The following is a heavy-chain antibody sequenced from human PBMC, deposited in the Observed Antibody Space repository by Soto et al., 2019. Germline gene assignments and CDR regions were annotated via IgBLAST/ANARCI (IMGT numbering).Heavy chain of an antibody. V-gene: IGHV4-61*01. CDR3: ARDHYSDSLDY. Sequence: QVQLQESGPGLVKPSETLSLTCTVSGGSVSSGSYYWSWIRQPPGKGLEWIGYIYYSGSTNYNPSLKSRVTISVDTSKNQFSLKLSSVTAADTAVYYCARDHYSDSLDYWGQGTLVTVSS. J-gene: IGHJ4*02. CDR2: IYYSGST. D-gene: IGHD4-17*01. CDR1: GGSVSSGSYY.